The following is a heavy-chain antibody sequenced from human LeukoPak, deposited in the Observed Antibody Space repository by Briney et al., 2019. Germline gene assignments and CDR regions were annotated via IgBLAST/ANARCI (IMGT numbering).Heavy chain of an antibody. D-gene: IGHD1-14*01. CDR3: ARAVGDNQALDI. V-gene: IGHV4-4*07. CDR2: LSPTGST. J-gene: IGHJ3*02. CDR1: GGSISSYS. Sequence: SETLSLTCIVSGGSISSYSWGWIRQPAGKGLEWIGRLSPTGSTTYSPSLKSRVTMSVDTSKNQFSLKLNSVTAADTAVYYCARAVGDNQALDIWGQGTVVTVSS.